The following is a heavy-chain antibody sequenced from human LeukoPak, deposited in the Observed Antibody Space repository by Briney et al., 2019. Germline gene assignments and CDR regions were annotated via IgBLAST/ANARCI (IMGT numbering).Heavy chain of an antibody. CDR2: INSDGSMT. J-gene: IGHJ4*02. D-gene: IGHD3-10*01. V-gene: IGHV3-74*01. Sequence: AGGSLRLSCAASGFTFSRYWMHWVRQAPGKGLVWVSRINSDGSMTDYADPVKGRFTISRDNAENTLYLQTNSLKADDTAVYYCVRLLDLDYWGQGTLVTVSS. CDR1: GFTFSRYW. CDR3: VRLLDLDY.